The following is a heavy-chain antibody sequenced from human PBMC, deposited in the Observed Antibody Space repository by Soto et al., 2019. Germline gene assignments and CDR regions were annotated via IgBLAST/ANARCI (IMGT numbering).Heavy chain of an antibody. Sequence: QITLKESGPTLVKPTQTLTLTCTFPGFSLSTSGVGVGWIRQPPGKALEWLAFLYWDDDKRYSPSLKSRLTFTKDTSKNQVLLTRTNMDPVDTATYYCARTSANWVSRGLVDYGGKGTLFTVAS. J-gene: IGHJ4*02. CDR2: LYWDDDK. CDR3: ARTSANWVSRGLVDY. D-gene: IGHD1-1*01. CDR1: GFSLSTSGVG. V-gene: IGHV2-5*02.